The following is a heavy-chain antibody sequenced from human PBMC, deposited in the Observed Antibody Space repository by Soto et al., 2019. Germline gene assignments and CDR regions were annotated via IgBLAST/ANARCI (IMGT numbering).Heavy chain of an antibody. CDR1: GDTFSSYS. CDR3: ARGPGSWNSFYI. D-gene: IGHD1-7*01. V-gene: IGHV1-69*01. Sequence: QVQLIQSGAELKRPGSSVKVSCKASGDTFSSYSITWLRQAPGQRLEWMGGIIPIFAKPTYAQKFQGRVAITAYDSTITVYMELTSLTSEDTAVYYCARGPGSWNSFYIWGQGTPLSVSS. J-gene: IGHJ3*02. CDR2: IIPIFAKP.